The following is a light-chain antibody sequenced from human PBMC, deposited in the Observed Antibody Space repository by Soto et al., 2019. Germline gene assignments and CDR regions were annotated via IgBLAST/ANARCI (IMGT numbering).Light chain of an antibody. Sequence: DSQMTRSPSPLSSSVGDRVTITCLSSQSITNWLAWYQQNPGKAPHLLIYTAFSLQSGVPSRFIGSGSGTDFTLTIRSLQPEDFAIYNCQQTYSRPWTFGQGTKVHI. CDR1: QSITNW. CDR3: QQTYSRPWT. V-gene: IGKV1-39*01. J-gene: IGKJ1*01. CDR2: TAF.